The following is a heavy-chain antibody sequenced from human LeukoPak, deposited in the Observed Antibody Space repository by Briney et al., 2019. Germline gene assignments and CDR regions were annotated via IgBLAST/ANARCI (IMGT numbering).Heavy chain of an antibody. CDR1: GFTFSSYW. D-gene: IGHD3-22*01. J-gene: IGHJ4*02. V-gene: IGHV3-74*01. CDR3: AKDQVWIVVGSFDY. CDR2: ISSDGSST. Sequence: PGGSLRLSCAASGFTFSSYWMHWVRQAPGKGLVWVTRISSDGSSTSYADSVKGRFTISRDNAKNTLYLQMSSLRAEDTAVYYCAKDQVWIVVGSFDYWGQGTLVTVSS.